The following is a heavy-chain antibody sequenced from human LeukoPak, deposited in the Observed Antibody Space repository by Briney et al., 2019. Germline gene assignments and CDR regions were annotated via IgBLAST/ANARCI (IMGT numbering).Heavy chain of an antibody. J-gene: IGHJ4*02. CDR1: GFSFSSYS. CDR2: ISGGGAST. Sequence: GGSLRLSCAASGFSFSSYSMNWVRQAPGKGLEWVSAISGGGASTYYAESVKGRFTISRDNSKNTLYMQMNSLRAEDTAIYYCAKAPRGELGRLDYWGQGTLVTVSS. V-gene: IGHV3-23*01. D-gene: IGHD1-26*01. CDR3: AKAPRGELGRLDY.